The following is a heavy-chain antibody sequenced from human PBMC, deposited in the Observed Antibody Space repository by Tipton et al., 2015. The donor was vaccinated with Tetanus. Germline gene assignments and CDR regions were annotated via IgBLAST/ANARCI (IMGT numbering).Heavy chain of an antibody. CDR3: ARAISGSFSSADY. CDR2: IYYNHDT. D-gene: IGHD1-26*01. J-gene: IGHJ4*02. V-gene: IGHV4-31*03. CDR1: GGSIYSGGYY. Sequence: TLSLTCTASGGSIYSGGYYWTWIRQRPGKGLEWIGYIYYNHDTYYNPSLKSRITISLDTSKNQFFLQLNSVTAADTAVYFCARAISGSFSSADYWGQGTLVTVSS.